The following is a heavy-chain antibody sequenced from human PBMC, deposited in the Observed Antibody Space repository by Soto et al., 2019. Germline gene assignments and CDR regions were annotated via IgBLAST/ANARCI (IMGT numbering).Heavy chain of an antibody. CDR1: GFTFINYA. V-gene: IGHV3-23*01. Sequence: EVQLLESGGSLVQPGGSLRLSCVGSGFTFINYAMNWVRQTPGKGLGWVSTISGGGDRTFDADTVKGRLTISRDNFKNTVNLQMNDLGAVDAAVYYCAGAGLGSTSRPVWWYFYLWGRGTLVTVSS. CDR3: AGAGLGSTSRPVWWYFYL. CDR2: ISGGGDRT. D-gene: IGHD3-16*01. J-gene: IGHJ2*01.